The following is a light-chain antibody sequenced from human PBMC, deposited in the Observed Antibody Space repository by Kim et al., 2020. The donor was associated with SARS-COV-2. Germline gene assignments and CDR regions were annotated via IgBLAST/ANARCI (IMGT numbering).Light chain of an antibody. CDR1: QSVSSN. V-gene: IGKV3-15*01. Sequence: EIVMMQSPATLSVSPGERATLSCRASQSVSSNLAWYQQKPGQAPRLLMYGASTRATGIPARFSGSGSGTEFTLTISSLQSEDSAVYYCQHYNNWPPGHFFGPGTKVDIK. CDR2: GAS. J-gene: IGKJ3*01. CDR3: QHYNNWPPGHF.